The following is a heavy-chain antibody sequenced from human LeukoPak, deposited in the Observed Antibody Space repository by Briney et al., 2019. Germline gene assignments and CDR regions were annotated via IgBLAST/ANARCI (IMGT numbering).Heavy chain of an antibody. J-gene: IGHJ4*02. CDR1: GFTVSDNY. V-gene: IGHV3-53*05. CDR2: IYSGGST. D-gene: IGHD6-19*01. Sequence: PGGSLRLSCAASGFTVSDNYMSWVRQAPGKGLEWVSVIYSGGSTYYADSVKGRFTISRDNSKNTLFLQMNSLRADDTAVYYCAKDARLWLVTRGDYFDYWGQGTLVTVSS. CDR3: AKDARLWLVTRGDYFDY.